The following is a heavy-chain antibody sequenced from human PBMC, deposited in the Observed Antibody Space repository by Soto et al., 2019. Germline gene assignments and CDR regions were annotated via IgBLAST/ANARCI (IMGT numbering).Heavy chain of an antibody. Sequence: QVQLVQSGAEVKKPGASVKVSCKASGYTFTSYAMHWVRQAPGQRLEWMGWINAGNGNTKYSQKFKGRVTITRDTSASTAYMEMSSLRSEDTAVYYCAITNYDIVTGYSLDAFDIWGQVTMVTVSS. D-gene: IGHD3-9*01. CDR1: GYTFTSYA. J-gene: IGHJ3*02. CDR3: AITNYDIVTGYSLDAFDI. CDR2: INAGNGNT. V-gene: IGHV1-3*01.